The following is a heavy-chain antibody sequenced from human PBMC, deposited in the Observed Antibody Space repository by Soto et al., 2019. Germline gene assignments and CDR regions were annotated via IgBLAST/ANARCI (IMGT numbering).Heavy chain of an antibody. CDR2: IDPSDSYT. CDR1: GYSFTSYW. Sequence: ESLKISCKGSGYSFTSYWISWVRQMPGKGLEWMGRIDPSDSYTNYSPSFQGHVTISADKSISTAYLQWSSLKASDTAMYYCARQHVASGWSPYYYYGMDVWGKGTTVTVSS. CDR3: ARQHVASGWSPYYYYGMDV. J-gene: IGHJ6*04. V-gene: IGHV5-10-1*01. D-gene: IGHD6-19*01.